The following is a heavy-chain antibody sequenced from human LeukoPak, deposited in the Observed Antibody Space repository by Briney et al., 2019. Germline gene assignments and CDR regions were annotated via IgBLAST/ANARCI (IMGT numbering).Heavy chain of an antibody. Sequence: GGSLRLSCAASGFTFSSYWMSCVRQAPGKGLEWVANIKQDGSEKYYVDSVKGRFTISRDNAKNSLYLQMNSLRAEDTAVYYCARDAIAAAGTYGMDVWGKGTTVTVSS. D-gene: IGHD6-13*01. V-gene: IGHV3-7*03. J-gene: IGHJ6*04. CDR2: IKQDGSEK. CDR3: ARDAIAAAGTYGMDV. CDR1: GFTFSSYW.